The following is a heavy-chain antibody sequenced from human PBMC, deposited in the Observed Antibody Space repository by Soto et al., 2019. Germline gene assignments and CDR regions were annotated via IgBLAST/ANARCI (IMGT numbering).Heavy chain of an antibody. J-gene: IGHJ4*02. CDR2: ISCDGGST. CDR1: GFTFDDYT. Sequence: EVQLVESGGVVVQPGGSLRLSCAASGFTFDDYTMHWVRQAPGKGLEWVSLISCDGGSTYYADSVKGRFTISRDNSKNSLYLQMNSLRTEDTALYYCAKDGGWLQLRYYFDYWGQGTLVTVSS. D-gene: IGHD5-12*01. V-gene: IGHV3-43*01. CDR3: AKDGGWLQLRYYFDY.